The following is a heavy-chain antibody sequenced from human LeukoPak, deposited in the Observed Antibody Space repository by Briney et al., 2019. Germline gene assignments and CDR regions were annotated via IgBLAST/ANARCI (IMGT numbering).Heavy chain of an antibody. J-gene: IGHJ4*02. CDR1: GGSISSSNW. V-gene: IGHV4-4*02. D-gene: IGHD3-22*01. CDR2: IYHSGST. Sequence: PSGTLSLTCAVSGGSISSSNWWSWVRQPPGKGLEWIGEIYHSGSTNYNPSLKSRVTISVDTSKNQFSLKLSSVTAADTAVYYCARGPGDDSSAFWYFDYWGQGTLVTVSS. CDR3: ARGPGDDSSAFWYFDY.